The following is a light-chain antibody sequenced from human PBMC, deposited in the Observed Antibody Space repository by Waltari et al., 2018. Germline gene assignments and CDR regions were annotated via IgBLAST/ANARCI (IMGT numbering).Light chain of an antibody. CDR1: SPNIGNYL. J-gene: IGLJ3*02. V-gene: IGLV1-51*01. Sequence: QSVLTQPPSVSAAPGQKVTISCSGSSPNIGNYLVSWYHQLPAATPKLLIYDNYKRPSGIPDRISASKSGTSATLDITGLQIGDEADYYCATWDNSLTAVVFGGGTKLTVL. CDR3: ATWDNSLTAVV. CDR2: DNY.